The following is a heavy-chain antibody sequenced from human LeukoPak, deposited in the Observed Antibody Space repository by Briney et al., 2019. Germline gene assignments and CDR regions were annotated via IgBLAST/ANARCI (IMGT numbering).Heavy chain of an antibody. V-gene: IGHV3-30-3*01. Sequence: GGSLRLSCAASGFTFSSYAMHWVRQAPGKGLEWVAVISYDGSNKYYADSVKGRFTISRDNSKNTLYLQMNSLRAEDTAVYYCAREKRFLEWSYGMDVWGQGTTVTVSS. CDR2: ISYDGSNK. J-gene: IGHJ6*02. D-gene: IGHD3-3*01. CDR3: AREKRFLEWSYGMDV. CDR1: GFTFSSYA.